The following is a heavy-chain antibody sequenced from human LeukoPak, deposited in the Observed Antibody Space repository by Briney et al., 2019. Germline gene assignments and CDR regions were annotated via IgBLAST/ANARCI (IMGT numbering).Heavy chain of an antibody. V-gene: IGHV3-23*01. J-gene: IGHJ4*02. CDR2: ISGSGGST. Sequence: GGSLRLSCAASGFTFSSYAMSWVRQAPGKGLEWVSAISGSGGSTYYADSVKGWFTISRDNSKNTLYLQMNSLRAEDTAVYYCAKLGTSYWHYFDYWGQGTLVTVSS. CDR3: AKLGTSYWHYFDY. CDR1: GFTFSSYA. D-gene: IGHD1-26*01.